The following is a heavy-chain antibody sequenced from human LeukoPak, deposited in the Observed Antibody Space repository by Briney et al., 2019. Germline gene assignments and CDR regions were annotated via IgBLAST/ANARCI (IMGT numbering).Heavy chain of an antibody. J-gene: IGHJ4*02. D-gene: IGHD4-11*01. CDR1: GGSISSSSYY. Sequence: SETLSLTCTVSGGSISSSSYYWGWIRQPPGKGLEWIGSIYYSGSTYYNPSLKSRVTISVDRSKNQFSLKLSSVTAADTAVYYCARERAYSNYDYWGQGTLVTVSS. CDR2: IYYSGST. CDR3: ARERAYSNYDY. V-gene: IGHV4-39*07.